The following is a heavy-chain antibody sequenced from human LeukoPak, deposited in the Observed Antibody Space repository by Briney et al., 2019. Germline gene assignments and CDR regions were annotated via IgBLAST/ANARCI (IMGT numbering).Heavy chain of an antibody. CDR1: GFTVSSNY. J-gene: IGHJ4*02. V-gene: IGHV3-53*01. D-gene: IGHD5-24*01. Sequence: GGSLRLSCAASGFTVSSNYMSWVRQAPGKGLEWVSVIYSGGSTYYADSVKGRFTISRDNSKNTLYLQMNSLRAEDTAVHYCARDLDGYNDYWGQGTLVTVSS. CDR3: ARDLDGYNDY. CDR2: IYSGGST.